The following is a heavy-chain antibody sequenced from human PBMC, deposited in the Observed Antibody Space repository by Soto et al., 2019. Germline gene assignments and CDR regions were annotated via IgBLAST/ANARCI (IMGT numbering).Heavy chain of an antibody. V-gene: IGHV1-3*01. CDR2: INAGNGNT. D-gene: IGHD4-4*01. CDR1: GYTVTSSD. J-gene: IGHJ4*02. Sequence: ASLHVSCKDSGYTVTSSDMHCVRQYPGQRLEWMGWINAGNGNTKYSQKFQGRVTITRDTSASTAYMELSSLRSEDTAVYYCARARRNTVTTYDYWGQGSLVTVSS. CDR3: ARARRNTVTTYDY.